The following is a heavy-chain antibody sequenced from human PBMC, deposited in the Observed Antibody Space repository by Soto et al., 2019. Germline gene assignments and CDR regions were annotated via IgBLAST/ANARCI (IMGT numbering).Heavy chain of an antibody. V-gene: IGHV3-23*01. J-gene: IGHJ5*02. D-gene: IGHD3-3*01. CDR3: AKDLRGRAIFGVVINNWFDP. Sequence: GGSLRLSCAASGFTFSSYAMSWVRQAPGKGLEWVSAISGSGGSTYYADSVKGRFTISRDNSKNTLYLQMNSLRAEDTAVYYCAKDLRGRAIFGVVINNWFDPWGQGTLVTVSS. CDR2: ISGSGGST. CDR1: GFTFSSYA.